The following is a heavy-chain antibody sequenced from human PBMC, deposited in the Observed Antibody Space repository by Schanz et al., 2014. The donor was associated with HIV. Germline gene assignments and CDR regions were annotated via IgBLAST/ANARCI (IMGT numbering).Heavy chain of an antibody. Sequence: QVQLVESGGGVVQPGRSLRLSCAASGFTFRSYGMHWVRQAPGKGLEWVAVIWYDGSNKYYADSVKGRFTISRDNSKNTLYLQMNSLRAEDTAVYFCAKDLYSSSSVDYWGQGTLVTVSS. D-gene: IGHD6-6*01. CDR1: GFTFRSYG. V-gene: IGHV3-33*06. J-gene: IGHJ4*02. CDR2: IWYDGSNK. CDR3: AKDLYSSSSVDY.